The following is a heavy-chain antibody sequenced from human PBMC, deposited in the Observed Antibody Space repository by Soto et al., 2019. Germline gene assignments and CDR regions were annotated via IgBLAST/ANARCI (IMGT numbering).Heavy chain of an antibody. J-gene: IGHJ6*02. Sequence: ASVKVSCKASGYTFTGYYMHWVRQAPGQGLEWMGWISPNSGGTNYAQKFQGWVTMTRDTSISTAYMELSRLRSDDTAVYYCARAGITMVRGVNYYYYYYGMDVWGQGTTVTVSS. CDR2: ISPNSGGT. CDR1: GYTFTGYY. CDR3: ARAGITMVRGVNYYYYYYGMDV. D-gene: IGHD3-10*01. V-gene: IGHV1-2*04.